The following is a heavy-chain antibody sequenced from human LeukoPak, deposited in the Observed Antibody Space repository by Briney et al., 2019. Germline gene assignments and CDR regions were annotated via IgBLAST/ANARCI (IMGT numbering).Heavy chain of an antibody. J-gene: IGHJ4*02. V-gene: IGHV1-69*04. D-gene: IGHD1-26*01. CDR2: IIPILGIA. CDR1: GGTFSSYA. CDR3: ARSGSYTRYYFDY. Sequence: SVKVSCKASGGTFSSYAISWVRQAPGQGLGWMGRIIPILGIANYAQKFQGRVTITADKSTSTAYMELSSLRSEDTAVYYRARSGSYTRYYFDYWGQGTLVTVSS.